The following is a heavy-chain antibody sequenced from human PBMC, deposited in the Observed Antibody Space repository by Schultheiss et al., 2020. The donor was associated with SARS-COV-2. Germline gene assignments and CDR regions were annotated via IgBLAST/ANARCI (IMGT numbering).Heavy chain of an antibody. CDR2: IKSKTDGGTT. CDR1: GFTFSNAW. V-gene: IGHV3-15*01. J-gene: IGHJ4*01. D-gene: IGHD5-18*01. Sequence: GGSLRLSCAASGFTFSNAWMSWVRQAPGKGLEWVGRIKSKTDGGTTDYAAPVKGRFTISRDDSKNTLYLQMNSLRADDTAVYYCGRSGYSYGSDYWGPGTLVTVSS. CDR3: GRSGYSYGSDY.